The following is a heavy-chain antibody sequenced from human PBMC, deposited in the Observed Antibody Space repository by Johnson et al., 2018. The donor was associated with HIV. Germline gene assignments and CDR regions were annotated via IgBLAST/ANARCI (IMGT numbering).Heavy chain of an antibody. D-gene: IGHD1-26*01. J-gene: IGHJ3*02. CDR3: AKDSERELHPHDAFDI. V-gene: IGHV3-23*04. CDR2: ISGGAIST. CDR1: GFTFSSYA. Sequence: EMQLVESGGDLVQPGGSLRLSCAASGFTFSSYAMSWVRQAPGKGLEWVSAISGGAISTYYADSVKGRFTISRDNSKNTLYLQMNSLRVEDTAVYYCAKDSERELHPHDAFDIWGQGTMVTVSS.